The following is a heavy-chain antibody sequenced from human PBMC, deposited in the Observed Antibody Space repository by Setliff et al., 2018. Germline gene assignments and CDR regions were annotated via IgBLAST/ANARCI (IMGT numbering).Heavy chain of an antibody. D-gene: IGHD3-10*01. J-gene: IGHJ4*02. CDR1: GGSISSYY. Sequence: SETLSLTCTVSGGSISSYYWSWIRQPPGKGLEWIGYINYSGSTNYNPSLKSRVTISIDPSKNQFSLRLSSVTAADTAVYYCARSYGSGPLYYFDYWGQGTLVTVSS. CDR2: INYSGST. CDR3: ARSYGSGPLYYFDY. V-gene: IGHV4-59*01.